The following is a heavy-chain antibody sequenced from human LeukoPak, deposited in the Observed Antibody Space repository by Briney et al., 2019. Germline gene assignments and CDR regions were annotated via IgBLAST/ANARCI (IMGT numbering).Heavy chain of an antibody. D-gene: IGHD4-17*01. Sequence: GGSLRLSCAASGFTFSSYEMNWVRQAPGKGLEWVSYISSSGSTIYYADSVKGRFTISRDNAKNSLYLQMNSLRGEDTAVYYCARPYGDYYYYYYMDVWGKGTTVTVSS. V-gene: IGHV3-48*03. CDR3: ARPYGDYYYYYYMDV. CDR1: GFTFSSYE. J-gene: IGHJ6*03. CDR2: ISSSGSTI.